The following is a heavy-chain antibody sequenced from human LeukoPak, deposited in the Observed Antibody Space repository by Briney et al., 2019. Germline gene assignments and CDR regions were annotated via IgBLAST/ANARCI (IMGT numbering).Heavy chain of an antibody. Sequence: ASVKVSCKASGGTFSSYAISWVRQAPGQGLEWMGGIIPIFGTANYAQKFQGRVTITADESTSTAYMELSSLRSEDTAVYYCATHSSPSGFYYYYGMDVWGQGTTVTVSS. CDR3: ATHSSPSGFYYYYGMDV. J-gene: IGHJ6*02. D-gene: IGHD6-6*01. CDR2: IIPIFGTA. CDR1: GGTFSSYA. V-gene: IGHV1-69*13.